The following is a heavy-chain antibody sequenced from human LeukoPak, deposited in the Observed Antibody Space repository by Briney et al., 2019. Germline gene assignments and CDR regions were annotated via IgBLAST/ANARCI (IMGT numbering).Heavy chain of an antibody. V-gene: IGHV1-2*02. J-gene: IGHJ5*02. CDR3: ATGSSSRSLDP. D-gene: IGHD3-10*01. CDR2: INPDSGGT. Sequence: ASVKVSCKASGYTFTAYYIHWVRQAPGQGLEWMAWINPDSGGTNYAQKFQGRVTVTGDTSISTAYMELSRLRYDDTAVYYCATGSSSRSLDPWGQGTLVTVSS. CDR1: GYTFTAYY.